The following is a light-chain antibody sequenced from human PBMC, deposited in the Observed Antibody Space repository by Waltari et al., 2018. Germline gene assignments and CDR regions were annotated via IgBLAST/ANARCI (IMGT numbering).Light chain of an antibody. CDR3: MQSLQTLWT. Sequence: DIVVTQSPLSLPVTPRDPASISFRSSQSILHRNGNNYLVWYLQKPGQSPQLLIYLGSIRSSGVPDRFSGSGSGTDFTLRISRVEAEDVGVYYCMQSLQTLWTCGPGTKVASK. J-gene: IGKJ1*01. CDR2: LGS. CDR1: QSILHRNGNNY. V-gene: IGKV2-28*01.